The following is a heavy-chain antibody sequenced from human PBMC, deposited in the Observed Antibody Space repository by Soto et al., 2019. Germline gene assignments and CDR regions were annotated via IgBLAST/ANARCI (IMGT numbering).Heavy chain of an antibody. V-gene: IGHV1-18*01. CDR3: AREGPASYYYYGMDV. J-gene: IGHJ6*02. Sequence: GASVKVSCKASGGTFSSYTISWVRQAPGQGLEWMGWISAYNGNTNYAQKLQGRVTMTTDTSTSTAYMELRSLRSDDTAVYYCAREGPASYYYYGMDVWGQGSTVTVSS. CDR1: GGTFSSYT. CDR2: ISAYNGNT.